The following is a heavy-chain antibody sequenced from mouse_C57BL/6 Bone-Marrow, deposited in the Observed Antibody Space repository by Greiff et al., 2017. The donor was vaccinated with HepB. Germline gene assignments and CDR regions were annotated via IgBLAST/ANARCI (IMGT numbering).Heavy chain of an antibody. J-gene: IGHJ3*01. CDR1: GYTFTDYY. CDR3: AREKYYSNYVGWFAY. CDR2: IYPGSGNT. V-gene: IGHV1-76*01. D-gene: IGHD2-5*01. Sequence: QLQQSGAELVRPGASVKLSCKASGYTFTDYYINWVKQRPGQGLEWIARIYPGSGNTYYNEKFKGKATLTAEKSSSTAYMQLSSLTSEDSAVYFCAREKYYSNYVGWFAYWGQGTLVTVSA.